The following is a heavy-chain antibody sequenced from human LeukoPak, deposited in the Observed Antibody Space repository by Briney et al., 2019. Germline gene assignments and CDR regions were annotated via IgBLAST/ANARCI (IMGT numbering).Heavy chain of an antibody. J-gene: IGHJ4*02. D-gene: IGHD1-26*01. CDR2: INSDGSSL. Sequence: GGSLRLSCAASGFTFSSYWVHWVRQAPGKGLVGISRINSDGSSLSYADSVKGRFTISRDNAKNTVYLQMNSLRAEDTAVYYCARSRYTGSHFDYWGQGTLVTVSS. CDR1: GFTFSSYW. V-gene: IGHV3-74*01. CDR3: ARSRYTGSHFDY.